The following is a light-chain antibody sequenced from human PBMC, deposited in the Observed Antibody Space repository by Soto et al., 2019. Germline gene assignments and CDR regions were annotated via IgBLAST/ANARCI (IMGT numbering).Light chain of an antibody. CDR3: SSYSSSSTPYV. CDR2: DVS. CDR1: SSDVGGYNY. J-gene: IGLJ1*01. V-gene: IGLV2-14*01. Sequence: QSALTQPASVSGSPGQSITISCTGTSSDVGGYNYVSWYQQHPGKAPKLMIYDVSNRPSGVSNRFSGSKSGNTASLTISGPQAEDEADYYWSSYSSSSTPYVFGTGTKPPVL.